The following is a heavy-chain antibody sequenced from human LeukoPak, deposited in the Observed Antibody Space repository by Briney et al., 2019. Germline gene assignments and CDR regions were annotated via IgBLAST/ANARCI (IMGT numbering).Heavy chain of an antibody. Sequence: ASVKVSCKASGYTFTSYGISWVRQAPGQGLEWMGWISAYNGNTNYAQKLQGRVTMTTDTSTSTAYMELRSLRSDDTAVYYCARDPNTYYYDSSGYFGYWGQGTLVTVSS. V-gene: IGHV1-18*01. CDR2: ISAYNGNT. CDR3: ARDPNTYYYDSSGYFGY. J-gene: IGHJ4*02. CDR1: GYTFTSYG. D-gene: IGHD3-22*01.